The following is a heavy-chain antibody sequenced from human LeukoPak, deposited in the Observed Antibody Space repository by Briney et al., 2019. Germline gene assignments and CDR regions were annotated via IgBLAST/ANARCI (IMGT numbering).Heavy chain of an antibody. CDR2: MHYRGNA. CDR3: ARDSPFEWDVFGDSFDI. Sequence: SETLSLTCTVSGGSISSHYWSWIRQSPGKGLEWIGFMHYRGNANSNPSLRSRVTISMDTSKNQFSLKMSSVTAADTAVYYCARDSPFEWDVFGDSFDIWGQGTVVTVSS. D-gene: IGHD1-26*01. CDR1: GGSISSHY. J-gene: IGHJ3*02. V-gene: IGHV4-59*11.